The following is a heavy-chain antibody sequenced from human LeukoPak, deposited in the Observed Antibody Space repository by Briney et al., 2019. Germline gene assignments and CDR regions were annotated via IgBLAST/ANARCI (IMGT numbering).Heavy chain of an antibody. CDR3: ARAYYEQWLVRKNCRFDP. V-gene: IGHV4-34*01. CDR2: INHSGST. J-gene: IGHJ5*02. CDR1: GGSFGGYY. Sequence: SETLSLTCAVYGGSFGGYYWSWIRQPPGKGLEWIGEINHSGSTNYNPSLKSRVTISVDTSKNQFSLKLSSVTAADTAVYYCARAYYEQWLVRKNCRFDPWGQGTLVTVSS. D-gene: IGHD6-19*01.